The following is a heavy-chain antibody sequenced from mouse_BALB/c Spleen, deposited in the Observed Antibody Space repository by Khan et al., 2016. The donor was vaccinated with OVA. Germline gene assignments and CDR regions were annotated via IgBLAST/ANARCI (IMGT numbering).Heavy chain of an antibody. CDR2: IYPGNGYT. Sequence: VQLQQPGAELGRPGSSVKLSCKTAGNIFTSYGIKWVKQRPGQGLEWIGYIYPGNGYTEYSEKFQGKATLTSDTSSNTAYMQLRSLTSEDSAIYFCRTAYYRYYFDYWGQGTTLTDSS. V-gene: IGHV1S134*01. D-gene: IGHD2-14*01. CDR3: RTAYYRYYFDY. J-gene: IGHJ2*01. CDR1: GNIFTSYG.